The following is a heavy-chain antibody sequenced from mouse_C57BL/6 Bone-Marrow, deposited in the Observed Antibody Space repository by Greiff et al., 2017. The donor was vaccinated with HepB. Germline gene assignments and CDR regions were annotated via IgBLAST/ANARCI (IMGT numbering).Heavy chain of an antibody. D-gene: IGHD2-1*01. Sequence: QVQLQQPGAELVKPGASVKLSCKASGYTFTSYWMHWVKQRPGRGLEWIGRIDPNSGGTKYNEKFKSKATLTVDKPSSTSYMPLSSLTSEDSAVYYWARSPLLFPWFAYWGQGTLVTVSA. CDR3: ARSPLLFPWFAY. CDR2: IDPNSGGT. V-gene: IGHV1-72*01. J-gene: IGHJ3*01. CDR1: GYTFTSYW.